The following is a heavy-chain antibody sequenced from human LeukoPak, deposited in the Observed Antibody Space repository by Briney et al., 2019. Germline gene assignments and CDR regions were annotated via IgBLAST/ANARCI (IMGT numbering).Heavy chain of an antibody. V-gene: IGHV3-21*01. D-gene: IGHD3-3*01. Sequence: PGGSLRLSCAASGFTFSSYSMNWVRQAPGKGLEWVSSISSSSYIYYADSVKGRFTISRDNAKNSLYLQMNGLRAEDTAVYYCARVYSTIFGVVRNWFDPWGQGTLVTVSS. CDR3: ARVYSTIFGVVRNWFDP. CDR1: GFTFSSYS. CDR2: ISSSSYI. J-gene: IGHJ5*02.